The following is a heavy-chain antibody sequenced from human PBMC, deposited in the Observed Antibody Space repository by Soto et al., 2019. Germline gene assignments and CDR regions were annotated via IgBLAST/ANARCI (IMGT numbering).Heavy chain of an antibody. CDR1: GGSISSGGYY. CDR2: IYYSGST. Sequence: QVQLQESGPGLVKPSQTLSLTCTVSGGSISSGGYYWSWIRQHPGKGLEWIGYIYYSGSTYYNPSLKSRVTISVDTSKNQFSLKLSSVTAADTAVYYCVGITFGVFSFDIWGQGTMVTVSS. V-gene: IGHV4-31*03. J-gene: IGHJ3*02. D-gene: IGHD3-16*01. CDR3: VGITFGVFSFDI.